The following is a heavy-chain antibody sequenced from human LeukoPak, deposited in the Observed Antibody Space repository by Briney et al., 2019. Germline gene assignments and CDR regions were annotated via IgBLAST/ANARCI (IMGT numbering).Heavy chain of an antibody. J-gene: IGHJ4*02. CDR2: ISGSGGST. CDR1: GFTFSSYA. D-gene: IGHD1-26*01. Sequence: PGGSLRLSCAASGFTFSSYAMSWVRQAPGKGLEWVSAISGSGGSTYYADSVKGRFTISRDNSKNTLYLQMNSLRAEDTAVYYCAKDGRGGSYPFYYFDYWGQGTLVTVSS. V-gene: IGHV3-23*01. CDR3: AKDGRGGSYPFYYFDY.